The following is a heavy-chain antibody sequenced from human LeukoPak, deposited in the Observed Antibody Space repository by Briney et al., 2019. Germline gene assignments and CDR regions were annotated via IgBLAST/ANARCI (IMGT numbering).Heavy chain of an antibody. J-gene: IGHJ4*02. Sequence: NPSETLSLTCTVSGGSISSYYWSWIRQPPGKGLEWIGYIYYSGSTNYNPSLKSRVTISVDTSKNQFSLKLSSVTAADTAVYYCARVGQQQLGDSFDYWGQGTLVTVSS. V-gene: IGHV4-59*01. CDR1: GGSISSYY. CDR2: IYYSGST. D-gene: IGHD6-13*01. CDR3: ARVGQQQLGDSFDY.